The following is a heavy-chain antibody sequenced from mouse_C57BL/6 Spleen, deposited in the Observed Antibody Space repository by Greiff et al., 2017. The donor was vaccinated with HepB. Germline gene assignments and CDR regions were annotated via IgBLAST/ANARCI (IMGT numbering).Heavy chain of an antibody. CDR1: GYAFSSYW. CDR2: IYPGDGDT. CDR3: ARRGKDAMDY. J-gene: IGHJ4*01. Sequence: LVESGAELVKPGASVKISCKASGYAFSSYWMNWVKQRPGKGLEWIGQIYPGDGDTNYNGKFKGKATLTADKSSSTAYMQLSSLTSEDSAVYFCARRGKDAMDYWGQGTSVTVSS. V-gene: IGHV1-80*01.